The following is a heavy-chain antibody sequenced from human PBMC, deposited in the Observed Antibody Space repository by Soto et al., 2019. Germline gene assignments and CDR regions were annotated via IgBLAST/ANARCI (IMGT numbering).Heavy chain of an antibody. Sequence: RLSCTASGFTFGDYAMSWVRQAPGKGLEWVGFIRSKAYGGTTEYAASVKGRFTISRDDSKSIAYLQMNSLKTEDTAVYYCTREAPYYDYVWGSYRPYDYWGQGTLVTVSS. CDR2: IRSKAYGGTT. V-gene: IGHV3-49*04. CDR1: GFTFGDYA. CDR3: TREAPYYDYVWGSYRPYDY. J-gene: IGHJ4*02. D-gene: IGHD3-16*02.